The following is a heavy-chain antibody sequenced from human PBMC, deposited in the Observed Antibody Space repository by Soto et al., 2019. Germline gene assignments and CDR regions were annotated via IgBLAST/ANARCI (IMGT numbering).Heavy chain of an antibody. CDR2: ISAYNGNT. Sequence: GAXVKVSCKASGYTFTSYGISWVRQAPGQGLEWMGWISAYNGNTNYAQKLQGRVTMTTDTSTSTAYMELRSLRSDDTAVYYCARRPSGYSYGYGMDVRGQGTTVTVSS. CDR1: GYTFTSYG. J-gene: IGHJ6*02. CDR3: ARRPSGYSYGYGMDV. V-gene: IGHV1-18*01. D-gene: IGHD5-18*01.